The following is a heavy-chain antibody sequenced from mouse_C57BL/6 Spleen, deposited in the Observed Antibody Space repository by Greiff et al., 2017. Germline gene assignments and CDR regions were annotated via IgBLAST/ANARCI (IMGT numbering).Heavy chain of an antibody. CDR2: SRNKANDYTT. CDR1: GFTFSDFY. V-gene: IGHV7-1*01. Sequence: EVMLVESGGGLVQSGRSLRLSCATSGFTFSDFYMEWVRQAPGKGLEWIAASRNKANDYTTEYSASVKGRFIVSRDTSQSILYLQMNALRAEDTAIYYCARDSDSSPGYFDVWGTGTTVTVSS. CDR3: ARDSDSSPGYFDV. J-gene: IGHJ1*03.